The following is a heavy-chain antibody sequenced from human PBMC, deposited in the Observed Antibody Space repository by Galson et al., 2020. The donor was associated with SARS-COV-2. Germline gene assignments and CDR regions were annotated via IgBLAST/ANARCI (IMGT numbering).Heavy chain of an antibody. CDR2: IYSGGST. J-gene: IGHJ4*02. V-gene: IGHV3-53*01. Sequence: GESLKISCAASGFTVSSNYMSWVRQAPGKGLEWVSVIYSGGSTYYADSVKGRFTISRDNSKNTLYLQMNSLRAEDTAVYYCARELSGRFDYWGQGTLVTVSS. D-gene: IGHD2-15*01. CDR1: GFTVSSNY. CDR3: ARELSGRFDY.